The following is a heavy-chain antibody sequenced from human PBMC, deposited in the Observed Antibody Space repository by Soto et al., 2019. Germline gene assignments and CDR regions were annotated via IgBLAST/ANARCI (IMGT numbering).Heavy chain of an antibody. CDR3: ARTVTTVTTPYYFDY. CDR1: GFTFNNYA. CDR2: VSYDGGNK. Sequence: QVQLVESGGGVVQPGRSLRLSCAASGFTFNNYAMHWVRQAPGKGLEWVAVVSYDGGNKYYADSVKGRFTISRDNSKDTLYLQMNSLRAEDTAVFYCARTVTTVTTPYYFDYWGQGTLVTVSS. D-gene: IGHD4-17*01. V-gene: IGHV3-30-3*01. J-gene: IGHJ4*02.